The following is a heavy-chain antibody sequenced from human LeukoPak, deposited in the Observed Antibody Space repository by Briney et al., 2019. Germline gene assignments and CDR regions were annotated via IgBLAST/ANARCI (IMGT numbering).Heavy chain of an antibody. Sequence: GASVKVSCKASGGTFSSYAIGWVRQAPGQGLEWMGGIIPIFGTANYAQKFQGRVTITADESTSTAYMELSSLRSEDTAVYYCASVRAYLTGYIVGYYYGMDVWGQGTTVTVSS. CDR2: IIPIFGTA. D-gene: IGHD3-9*01. V-gene: IGHV1-69*13. CDR3: ASVRAYLTGYIVGYYYGMDV. CDR1: GGTFSSYA. J-gene: IGHJ6*02.